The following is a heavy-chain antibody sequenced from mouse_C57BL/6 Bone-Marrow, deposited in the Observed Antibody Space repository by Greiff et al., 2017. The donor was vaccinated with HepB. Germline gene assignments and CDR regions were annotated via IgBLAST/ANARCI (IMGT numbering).Heavy chain of an antibody. V-gene: IGHV3-1*01. D-gene: IGHD1-1*01. CDR2: ISYSGST. CDR3: ARGVTTVVAPYFDY. CDR1: GYSITSGYD. Sequence: EVKLMESGPGMVKPSQSLSLTCTVTGYSITSGYDWHWIRHFPGNKLEWMGYISYSGSTNYNPSLKSRISITHDTSKNHFFLKLNSVTTEDTATYYCARGVTTVVAPYFDYWGQGTTLTVSS. J-gene: IGHJ2*01.